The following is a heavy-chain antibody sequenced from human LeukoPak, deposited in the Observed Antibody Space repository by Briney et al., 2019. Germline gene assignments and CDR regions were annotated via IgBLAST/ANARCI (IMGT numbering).Heavy chain of an antibody. CDR3: ARGAMVRGVITAPPYYFDY. J-gene: IGHJ4*02. CDR1: GFTFSDYY. Sequence: GGSLRLSCAASGFTFSDYYMSWIRQAPGKGLEWVSYISSSSSYTNYADSVKGRFTISRDNAKNSLYLQMNSLRAEDTAVYYCARGAMVRGVITAPPYYFDYWGQGTLVTVSS. CDR2: ISSSSSYT. V-gene: IGHV3-11*05. D-gene: IGHD3-10*01.